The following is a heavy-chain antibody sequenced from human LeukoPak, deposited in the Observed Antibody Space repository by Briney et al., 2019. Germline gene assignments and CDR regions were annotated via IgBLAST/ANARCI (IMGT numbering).Heavy chain of an antibody. J-gene: IGHJ4*02. CDR3: ARVFGYDHGKFDY. CDR1: GGTFSSYA. D-gene: IGHD3-10*01. CDR2: IIPIFGTA. V-gene: IGHV1-69*13. Sequence: SVKVSCRASGGTFSSYAISWVRQAPGQGLEWMGGIIPIFGTANYAQKFQGRVTITADESTSTAYMELSSLRSEDTAVYYCARVFGYDHGKFDYWGQGTLVTVSS.